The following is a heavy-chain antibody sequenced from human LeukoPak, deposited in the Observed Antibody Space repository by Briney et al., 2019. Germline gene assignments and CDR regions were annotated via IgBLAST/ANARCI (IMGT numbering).Heavy chain of an antibody. CDR3: ARSTGTNPVDY. Sequence: SETLSLTCTVSGGSISSSSYYRGWIRQPPGKGLEWIGSIYYSGSTYYNPSLKSRVTISVDTSKNQFSLKLSSVTAADTAVYYCARSTGTNPVDYWGQGTLVTVSS. CDR2: IYYSGST. CDR1: GGSISSSSYY. D-gene: IGHD1/OR15-1a*01. J-gene: IGHJ4*02. V-gene: IGHV4-39*01.